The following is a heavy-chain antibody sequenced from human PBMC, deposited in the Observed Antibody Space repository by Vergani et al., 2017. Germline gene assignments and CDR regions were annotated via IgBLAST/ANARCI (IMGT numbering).Heavy chain of an antibody. CDR3: ARGGGQTALDL. CDR1: GYTFTKFG. D-gene: IGHD5-18*01. J-gene: IGHJ4*02. CDR2: ISAYNANT. Sequence: QVQLVQSGAAVKKPGASVKVSCKASGYTFTKFGITWVRQAPGQGLQCMGWISAYNANTNFAQKLQGRVFMTTDTSTRTAYMELRSLRSDDTAVYYCARGGGQTALDLWGQGTLVTVSS. V-gene: IGHV1-18*01.